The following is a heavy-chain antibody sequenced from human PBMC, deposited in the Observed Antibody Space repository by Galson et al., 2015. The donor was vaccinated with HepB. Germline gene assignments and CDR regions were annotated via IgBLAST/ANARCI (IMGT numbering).Heavy chain of an antibody. CDR3: TTRSGWLRSYYGMDV. CDR1: GFTFSNAW. V-gene: IGHV3-15*01. Sequence: SLRLSCAASGFTFSNAWMSWVRQAPGKGLEWVGRIKSKTDGGTTDYAAPVKGRFTISRDDSKNTLYLQMNSLKTEDTAVYYCTTRSGWLRSYYGMDVWGQGTTVTVSS. CDR2: IKSKTDGGTT. J-gene: IGHJ6*02. D-gene: IGHD5-12*01.